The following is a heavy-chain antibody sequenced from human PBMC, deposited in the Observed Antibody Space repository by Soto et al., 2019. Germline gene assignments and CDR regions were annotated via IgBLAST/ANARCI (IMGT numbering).Heavy chain of an antibody. CDR3: AKDREQWLVTGWFDP. CDR2: LSYDGSKS. V-gene: IGHV3-30*18. CDR1: GFTFSRYG. J-gene: IGHJ5*02. Sequence: QVQLVESGGGVVQPGNSLRLSCAASGFTFSRYGIHWVRQAPGKGLEWVGVLSYDGSKSYYADSVKGRFTISRDNSKNTLYLQMNSLRAEDTAVYYCAKDREQWLVTGWFDPWGQGTLVTVSS. D-gene: IGHD6-19*01.